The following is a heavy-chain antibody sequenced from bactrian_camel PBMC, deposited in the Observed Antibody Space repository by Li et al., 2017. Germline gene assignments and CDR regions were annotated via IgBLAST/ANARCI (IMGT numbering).Heavy chain of an antibody. V-gene: IGHV3S54*01. CDR1: VDIYSNRC. J-gene: IGHJ4*01. Sequence: HVQLVESGGASVEAGGSLTLSCIASVDIYSNRCMGWFRQTPGKEREAVAGIYTGDATTAYADSVKGRFTISRDNAKDTLYLQMNSLKIEGTAVYYCALGSSRQATMTARGKGTQVTVS. CDR2: IYTGDATT. D-gene: IGHD3*01.